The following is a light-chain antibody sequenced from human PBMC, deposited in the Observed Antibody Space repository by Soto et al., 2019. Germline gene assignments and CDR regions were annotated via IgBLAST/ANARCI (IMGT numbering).Light chain of an antibody. CDR1: QGISSY. Sequence: DIQLTQSSSFLSASVGNRVTITCRASQGISSYLAWYQQKPGKAPKLLIYAASTLQSGVPSRFSGSGSGTEFTLTISILQPEDFATYYCQQLNSYPFTFGQGTRLEIK. V-gene: IGKV1-9*01. CDR3: QQLNSYPFT. J-gene: IGKJ5*01. CDR2: AAS.